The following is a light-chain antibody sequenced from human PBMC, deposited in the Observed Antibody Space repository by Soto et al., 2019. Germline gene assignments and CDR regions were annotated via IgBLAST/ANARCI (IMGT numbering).Light chain of an antibody. CDR1: KSISNH. CDR2: AAS. CDR3: QQSYSSPQT. J-gene: IGKJ1*01. Sequence: DMRFSHSRSSMCASVADRDMITFRASKSISNHLNWYQQKPGKAPKLLIFAASSLQSGVPSRFSGSRSGPDFTLTITSMHPEDFANYYCQQSYSSPQTFGQGTKVDIK. V-gene: IGKV1-39*01.